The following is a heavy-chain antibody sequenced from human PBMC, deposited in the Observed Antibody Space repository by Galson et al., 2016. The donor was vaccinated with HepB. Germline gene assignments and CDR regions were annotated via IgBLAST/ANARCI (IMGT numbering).Heavy chain of an antibody. CDR3: ALYGSGSYSINYFDP. J-gene: IGHJ5*02. V-gene: IGHV1-69*13. D-gene: IGHD3-10*01. CDR1: GGTFSSSE. Sequence: SVKVSCKASGGTFSSSEISWLRQAPGHGLEWMGGIIPMFATANSAPKFQGRVNITADESTTTAYLEVSSLRSEDTAVYYCALYGSGSYSINYFDPWGQGTLVTVSS. CDR2: IIPMFATA.